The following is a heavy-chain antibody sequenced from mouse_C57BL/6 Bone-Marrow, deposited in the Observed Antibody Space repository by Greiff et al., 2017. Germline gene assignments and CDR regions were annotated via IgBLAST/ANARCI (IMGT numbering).Heavy chain of an antibody. D-gene: IGHD1-1*01. CDR2: IDPSDSYT. Sequence: QVQLQQPGAELVMPGASVKLSCKASGYTFTSYWMHWVKQRPGPGLEWIGEIDPSDSYTNYNQKFKGKSTLTVDKSSSTAYMQLSSLTSEDSAVYYCARDRYYGSSWFAYWGQGTLVTVSA. V-gene: IGHV1-69*01. CDR1: GYTFTSYW. J-gene: IGHJ3*01. CDR3: ARDRYYGSSWFAY.